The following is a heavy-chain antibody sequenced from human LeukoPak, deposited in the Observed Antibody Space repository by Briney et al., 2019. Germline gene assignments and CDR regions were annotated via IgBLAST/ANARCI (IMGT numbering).Heavy chain of an antibody. D-gene: IGHD2-15*01. Sequence: ASVKVSCKASGYTFTSYDINWVRQATGQGLEWMGWMNPNSGNTGYAQKFQGRVTITRNTSISTAYMELSSLRSEDTAVYYCASLYCSGGSCYPRLTRRYEYYYMDVWGKGTTVTVSS. J-gene: IGHJ6*03. CDR2: MNPNSGNT. V-gene: IGHV1-8*03. CDR1: GYTFTSYD. CDR3: ASLYCSGGSCYPRLTRRYEYYYMDV.